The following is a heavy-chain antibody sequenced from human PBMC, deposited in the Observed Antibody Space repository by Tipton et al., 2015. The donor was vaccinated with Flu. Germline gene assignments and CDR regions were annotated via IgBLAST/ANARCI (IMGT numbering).Heavy chain of an antibody. D-gene: IGHD5-24*01. V-gene: IGHV4-31*03. Sequence: TLSLTCTVSGGSISSGGAYWTWIRQHPGKGLEWIGGIYYSGSTYKSPSLTSRVTISVDTSKNQFSLNLNSVTAADTAVYYCARDQGSGDGLTYDYYGMDVWGQGTTVTVSS. CDR1: GGSISSGGAY. CDR2: IYYSGST. CDR3: ARDQGSGDGLTYDYYGMDV. J-gene: IGHJ6*02.